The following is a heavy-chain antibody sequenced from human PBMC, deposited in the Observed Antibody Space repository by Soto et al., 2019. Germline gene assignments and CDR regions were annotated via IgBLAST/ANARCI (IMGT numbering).Heavy chain of an antibody. CDR2: IYYSGST. V-gene: IGHV4-31*03. Sequence: QVQLQESGPGLVKPSQTLSLTCTVSGGSISSGGYYWSWIRQHPGKGLEWIGYIYYSGSTYYNPSLKSRVTTSVDTSKYQFSMKLSSLTAADTAVYYCARDFLSAQGMDFWGQGTTVIVSS. D-gene: IGHD1-26*01. CDR3: ARDFLSAQGMDF. CDR1: GGSISSGGYY. J-gene: IGHJ6*02.